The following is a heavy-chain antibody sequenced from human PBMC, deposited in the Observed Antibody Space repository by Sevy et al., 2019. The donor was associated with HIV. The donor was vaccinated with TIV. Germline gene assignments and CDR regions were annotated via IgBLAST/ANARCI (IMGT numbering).Heavy chain of an antibody. Sequence: GGSLRLSCAASGFILSNAWMTWVRQAPGKGPEWVGRIKSKTDGGTTDYAAPVKVRFTISIDDSRNTLYLQMNSLKTEDTAVYYCTTPTYYYDSSGYYYTYWGQGTLVTVSS. V-gene: IGHV3-15*01. D-gene: IGHD3-22*01. CDR3: TTPTYYYDSSGYYYTY. CDR2: IKSKTDGGTT. CDR1: GFILSNAW. J-gene: IGHJ4*02.